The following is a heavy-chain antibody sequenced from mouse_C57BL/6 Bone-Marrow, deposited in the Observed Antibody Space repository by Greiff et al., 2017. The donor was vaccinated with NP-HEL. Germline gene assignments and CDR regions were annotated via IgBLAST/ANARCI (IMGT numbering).Heavy chain of an antibody. CDR2: IRNKANNHAT. J-gene: IGHJ2*01. CDR3: TFTTVVAFDY. D-gene: IGHD1-1*01. Sequence: EVQRVESGGGLVQPGGSMKLSCAASGFTFSDAWMDWVRQSPEKGLEWVAEIRNKANNHATYYAESVKGRFTISRDDSKSSVYLQMNSLRAEDTGIYYCTFTTVVAFDYWGQGTTLTVSS. V-gene: IGHV6-6*01. CDR1: GFTFSDAW.